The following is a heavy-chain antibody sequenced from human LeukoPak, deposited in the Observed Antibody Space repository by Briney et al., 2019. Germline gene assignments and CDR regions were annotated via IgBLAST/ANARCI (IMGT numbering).Heavy chain of an antibody. J-gene: IGHJ4*02. CDR2: IYTGGST. CDR3: ARGQGD. CDR1: GFAVSAYY. Sequence: GGSLRLSCAASGFAVSAYYMSWVRQAPGKGLEWVSVIYTGGSTSYAASVRGRFTTSRDNSKNTVYLQMNCLRAEDTAIYYCARGQGDWGQGTLVTVSS. V-gene: IGHV3-53*01.